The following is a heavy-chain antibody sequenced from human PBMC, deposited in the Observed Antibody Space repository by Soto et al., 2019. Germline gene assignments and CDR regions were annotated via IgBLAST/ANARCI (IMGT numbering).Heavy chain of an antibody. CDR3: ARGLLGGAAT. CDR1: GGSLSGYY. V-gene: IGHV4-34*01. Sequence: QVQLQQWGAGLLKPSETLSLTCAVYGGSLSGYYWSWIRQPPGKGLEWIGEINCSGSTNYIPSLKSRVIISVDTSKNQFSLKLSSVTAADTAVYYCARGLLGGAATWGQGTLVTVSS. D-gene: IGHD3-16*01. CDR2: INCSGST. J-gene: IGHJ5*02.